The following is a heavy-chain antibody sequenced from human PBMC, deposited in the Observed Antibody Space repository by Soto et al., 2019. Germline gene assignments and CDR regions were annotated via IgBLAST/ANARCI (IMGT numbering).Heavy chain of an antibody. CDR1: GFTVGNNY. Sequence: EVQLVESGGGLIQPGGSLKLSCAASGFTVGNNYMSWVRQAPGKGLEWVSLIDSTGTTKYADSVKGRFTVSRDNAKNTLYLQMNSLRAEDPAVYYCAKDGRGSGSHDNSLGYWGQGTLVTVSS. CDR2: IDSTGTT. V-gene: IGHV3-53*01. CDR3: AKDGRGSGSHDNSLGY. D-gene: IGHD3-10*01. J-gene: IGHJ4*02.